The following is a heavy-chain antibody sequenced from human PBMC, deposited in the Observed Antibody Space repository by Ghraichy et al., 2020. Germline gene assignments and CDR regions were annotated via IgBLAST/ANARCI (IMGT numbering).Heavy chain of an antibody. CDR2: INSGRT. J-gene: IGHJ4*02. CDR3: VREAAGPSYADS. Sequence: GESLNISCVGSGFIFGTRGMSWVRQAPGKGLEWVSAINSGRTYFADFVEGRFTISRDDSQNTLYLQMDNLRADDTAVYYCVREAAGPSYADSWGQGTLVTVSS. V-gene: IGHV3-23*01. D-gene: IGHD2-2*01. CDR1: GFIFGTRG.